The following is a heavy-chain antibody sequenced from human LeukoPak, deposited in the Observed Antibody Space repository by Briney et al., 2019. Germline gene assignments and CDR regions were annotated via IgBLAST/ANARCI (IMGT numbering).Heavy chain of an antibody. CDR1: GFTFRSYG. CDR3: MNPNHYGSGR. Sequence: GGSLRLSCAASGFTFRSYGMHWVRQAPGKGLESVSGISQNGDNTYYADSVKGRFTISKDNSENTLYLQMNSLRPEDTAVYYCMNPNHYGSGRWGQGTLVTVSS. D-gene: IGHD3-10*01. CDR2: ISQNGDNT. J-gene: IGHJ4*02. V-gene: IGHV3-64D*06.